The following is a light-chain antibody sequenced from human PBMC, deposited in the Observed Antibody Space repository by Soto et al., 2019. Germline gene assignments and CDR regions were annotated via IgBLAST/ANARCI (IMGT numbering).Light chain of an antibody. CDR3: SSYTSASTLLYL. Sequence: QSVLTQPASVSGSPGQSITISCTGTSSDVGGYNYVSWYQQHPGIAPKLLIYGVTNRPSGVSTRFSGSQSGNTASLTISGLQAEDESYYHCSSYTSASTLLYLFGTGTKVTVL. CDR1: SSDVGGYNY. CDR2: GVT. V-gene: IGLV2-14*01. J-gene: IGLJ1*01.